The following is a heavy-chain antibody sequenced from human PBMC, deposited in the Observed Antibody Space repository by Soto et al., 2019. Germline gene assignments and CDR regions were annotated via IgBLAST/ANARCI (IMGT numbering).Heavy chain of an antibody. Sequence: QVQLQESGPGLVKPSQTLSLTCTVSGGSIRTGGYSWNWIRQHPGKGLEWIGFIYFSGNTYYNPSLKSRVTISVDTSKNQFSLKLSSVTAADSAVYYCARMPHSYGYGLDYWGQGTLVTVSS. CDR1: GGSIRTGGYS. V-gene: IGHV4-31*03. CDR3: ARMPHSYGYGLDY. CDR2: IYFSGNT. J-gene: IGHJ4*02. D-gene: IGHD5-18*01.